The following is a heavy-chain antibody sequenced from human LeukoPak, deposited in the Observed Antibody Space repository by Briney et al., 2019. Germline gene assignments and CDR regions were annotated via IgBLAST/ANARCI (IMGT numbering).Heavy chain of an antibody. CDR2: IYYSGST. Sequence: SETLSLTCTVSGGSISSYYWSWIRQPPGKGLEWIGYIYYSGSTNYNPSLKSRVTISVDTSKNQFSLKLSSVTAADTAVYYCARVIQLDYYDSSGYYLDPWGQGTLVTVSP. J-gene: IGHJ5*02. V-gene: IGHV4-59*01. CDR3: ARVIQLDYYDSSGYYLDP. D-gene: IGHD3-22*01. CDR1: GGSISSYY.